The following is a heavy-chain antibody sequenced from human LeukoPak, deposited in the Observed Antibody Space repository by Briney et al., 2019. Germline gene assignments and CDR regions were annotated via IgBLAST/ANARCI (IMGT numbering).Heavy chain of an antibody. Sequence: SETLSLTCTVSGGSISSGNYYWSWIRQPAGKGLEWIGRIYTSGSTNYNPSLKSRVTISVDTSKNQFSLKLSSVTAADTAVYYCARFIDEIDNWFDPWGQGTLVTVSS. V-gene: IGHV4-61*02. CDR1: GGSISSGNYY. D-gene: IGHD3-16*02. J-gene: IGHJ5*02. CDR2: IYTSGST. CDR3: ARFIDEIDNWFDP.